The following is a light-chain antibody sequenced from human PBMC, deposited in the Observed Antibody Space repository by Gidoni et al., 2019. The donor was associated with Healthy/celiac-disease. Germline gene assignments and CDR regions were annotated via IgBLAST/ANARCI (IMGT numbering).Light chain of an antibody. CDR3: SSYTSSRLEV. Sequence: QSALTQPASASGSPGQSITISCTGTSSDVGGYNYVSWYQQHPGKAPKLMIYEVSNRPSGVSNRFSGSKSGNTASLTISGLQAEDEADYYCSSYTSSRLEVFGGGTKLTVL. CDR2: EVS. V-gene: IGLV2-14*01. J-gene: IGLJ2*01. CDR1: SSDVGGYNY.